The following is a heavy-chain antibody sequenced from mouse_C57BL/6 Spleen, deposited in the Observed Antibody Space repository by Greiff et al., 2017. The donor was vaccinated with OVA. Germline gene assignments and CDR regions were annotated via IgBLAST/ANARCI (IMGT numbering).Heavy chain of an antibody. J-gene: IGHJ2*01. CDR3: ARQGTVYYFDY. CDR2: ISSGGSYT. Sequence: EVKVVESGGDLVKPGGSLKLSCAASGFTFSSYVMSWVRQTPDKRLEWVATISSGGSYTYYPDSVKGRFTISRDNAKNTLYLQMSSLKSEDTAMYYCARQGTVYYFDYWGQGTTLTVSS. V-gene: IGHV5-6*01. CDR1: GFTFSSYV. D-gene: IGHD4-1*01.